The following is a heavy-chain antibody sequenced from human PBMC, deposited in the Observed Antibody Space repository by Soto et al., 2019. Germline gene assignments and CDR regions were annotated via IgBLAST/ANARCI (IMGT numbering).Heavy chain of an antibody. V-gene: IGHV3-23*01. CDR2: ITGTGSNT. Sequence: VGSLRLSCAASDFSFSSHAMSWVRQAPGKGLEWVSAITGTGSNTYYADSLKGRFTISRDNSKNTLYLQMNSLRAEDTAVYYCARERQWLVGYWGQGTLVTVSS. J-gene: IGHJ4*02. CDR3: ARERQWLVGY. D-gene: IGHD6-19*01. CDR1: DFSFSSHA.